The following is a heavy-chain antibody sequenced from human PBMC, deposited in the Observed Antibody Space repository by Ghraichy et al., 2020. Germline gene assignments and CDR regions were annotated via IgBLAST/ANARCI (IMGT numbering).Heavy chain of an antibody. CDR2: ISGSGGST. CDR3: AKNDFWSGYPPDYYYYYMDV. V-gene: IGHV3-23*01. Sequence: LSLTCAASGFTFSSYAMSWVRQAPGKGLEWVSAISGSGGSTYYADSVKGRFTISRDNSKNTLYLQMNSLRAEDTAVYYCAKNDFWSGYPPDYYYYYMDVWGKGTTVTVSS. J-gene: IGHJ6*03. CDR1: GFTFSSYA. D-gene: IGHD3-3*01.